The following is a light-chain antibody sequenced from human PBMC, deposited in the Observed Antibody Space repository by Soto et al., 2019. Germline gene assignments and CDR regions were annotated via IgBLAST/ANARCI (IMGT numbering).Light chain of an antibody. J-gene: IGKJ5*01. CDR3: QQHKSYPIT. V-gene: IGKV1-9*01. CDR1: QDINTY. CDR2: AAS. Sequence: DIQLTQSPSFLSASVGDRVTITCRASQDINTYLAWYQQKPGKAPKLLIFAASTLQNGVPSRFRVSGSGTEFNVRITSLQTECFAAYYCQQHKSYPITFAGGTRLEIK.